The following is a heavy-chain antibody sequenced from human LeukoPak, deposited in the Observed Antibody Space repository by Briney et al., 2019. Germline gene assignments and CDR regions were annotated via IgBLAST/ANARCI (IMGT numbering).Heavy chain of an antibody. CDR2: IYHSGST. V-gene: IGHV4-4*02. D-gene: IGHD1-26*01. Sequence: WETLSLTCAVSGGSISSSYWWSWVRQPPGKGLEWIGGIYHSGSTTYNPSLKSPVTISVDKSRNQFSLNLSSVTAADTAVYYCARAEVVGAHLRSGYFQHWGQGTLVIVSS. CDR1: GGSISSSYW. CDR3: ARAEVVGAHLRSGYFQH. J-gene: IGHJ1*01.